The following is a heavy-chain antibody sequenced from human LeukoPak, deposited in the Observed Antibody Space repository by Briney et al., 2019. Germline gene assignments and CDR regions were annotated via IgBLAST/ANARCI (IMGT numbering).Heavy chain of an antibody. CDR1: GFTFSNSA. CDR3: AKGGNSAPLDY. J-gene: IGHJ4*02. CDR2: ISAGGSDT. V-gene: IGHV3-23*01. D-gene: IGHD1-7*01. Sequence: GGSLRLSCAASGFTFSNSAMTWVRQAPGKGLEWVSAISAGGSDTIYTDSVKDRFIISRDNSKNTLYLQMNSLRAEDTAVYYCAKGGNSAPLDYWGQGTLVTVPS.